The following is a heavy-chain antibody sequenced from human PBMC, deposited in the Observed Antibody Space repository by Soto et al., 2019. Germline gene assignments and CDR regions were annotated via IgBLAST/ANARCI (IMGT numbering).Heavy chain of an antibody. V-gene: IGHV2-5*02. Sequence: SGPTLVNPTQTLTLTCTFSGFSLTSRPMGVGWIRQTPGKALEWLAVIYWDDDKRYSPSVKSRVTIIKDTAKNQVVLLMTNMDPVDTASYYCAHRLGGSSWSDGYFDFWGQGALVTVSS. D-gene: IGHD3-10*01. CDR1: GFSLTSRPMG. CDR2: IYWDDDK. J-gene: IGHJ4*02. CDR3: AHRLGGSSWSDGYFDF.